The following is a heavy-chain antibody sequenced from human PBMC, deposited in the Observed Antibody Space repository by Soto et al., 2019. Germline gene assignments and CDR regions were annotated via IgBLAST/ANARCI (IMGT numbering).Heavy chain of an antibody. J-gene: IGHJ5*02. Sequence: KPSETLSLTCAVSGGSISSGGYSWSWIRQPPGKGLEWIGYIYHSGSTYYNPSLKSRVTISVDRSKNQFSLKLSSVTAADTAVYYCARVLHYYDSSGYPNWFDPWGQGTLVTVSS. CDR1: GGSISSGGYS. CDR2: IYHSGST. D-gene: IGHD3-22*01. V-gene: IGHV4-30-2*01. CDR3: ARVLHYYDSSGYPNWFDP.